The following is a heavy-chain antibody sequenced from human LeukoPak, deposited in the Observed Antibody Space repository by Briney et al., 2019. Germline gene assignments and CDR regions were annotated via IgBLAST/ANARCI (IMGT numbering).Heavy chain of an antibody. CDR1: GYTFTSYD. J-gene: IGHJ4*02. CDR3: ARASVGAKIRYSFDY. D-gene: IGHD1-26*01. V-gene: IGHV1-8*01. Sequence: ASVKVSCKASGYTFTSYDINWVRQATGQGLEWMGWMNPNSGNTGYAQKFQGRVTMTRNTSISTAYMELSSLRAEDTAVYYCARASVGAKIRYSFDYWGQGTLVTVSS. CDR2: MNPNSGNT.